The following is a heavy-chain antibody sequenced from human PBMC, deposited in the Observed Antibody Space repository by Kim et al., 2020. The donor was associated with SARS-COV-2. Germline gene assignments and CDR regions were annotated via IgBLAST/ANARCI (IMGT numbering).Heavy chain of an antibody. J-gene: IGHJ4*02. CDR3: ARALEVNAFGEHFDY. Sequence: GGSLRLSCAASGFTVSSNYMSWVRQAPGKGLEWVSLIYSGGSTYYADSVKGRFTISRDNSKNTLYLQMNSLRAEDTAVYYCARALEVNAFGEHFDYWGQG. D-gene: IGHD3-16*01. CDR1: GFTVSSNY. V-gene: IGHV3-66*01. CDR2: IYSGGST.